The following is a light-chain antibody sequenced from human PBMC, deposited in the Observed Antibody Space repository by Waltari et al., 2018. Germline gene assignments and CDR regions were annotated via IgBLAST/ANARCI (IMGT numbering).Light chain of an antibody. Sequence: ETVMTQFRATLSVSPGETATLSCRASQSVSSNLAWYQQKPGQAPRLLIYGASTRATGIPARFSGSGSGTDFTLTISSLQSEDFAVYYCQQYSKWPPHTFGQGTKLEL. CDR3: QQYSKWPPHT. CDR2: GAS. J-gene: IGKJ2*01. CDR1: QSVSSN. V-gene: IGKV3-15*01.